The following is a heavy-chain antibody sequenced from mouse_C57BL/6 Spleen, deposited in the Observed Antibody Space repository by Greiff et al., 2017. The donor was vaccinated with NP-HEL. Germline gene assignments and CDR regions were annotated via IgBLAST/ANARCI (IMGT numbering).Heavy chain of an antibody. Sequence: EVKVVESGGGLVKPGGSLKLSCAASGFTFSSYAMSWVRQTPEKRLEWVATISDGGSYTYYPDNVKGRFTISRDNAKTNLYLQMSHLKSEDTAMYYCAREGSTYYFDYWGQGTTLTVSS. J-gene: IGHJ2*01. CDR2: ISDGGSYT. CDR3: AREGSTYYFDY. CDR1: GFTFSSYA. V-gene: IGHV5-4*01.